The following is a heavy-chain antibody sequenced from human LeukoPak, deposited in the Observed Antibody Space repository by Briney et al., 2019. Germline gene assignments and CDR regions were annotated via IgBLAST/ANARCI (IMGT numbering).Heavy chain of an antibody. CDR2: INPSGGST. CDR1: GYTFTSYY. J-gene: IGHJ5*02. D-gene: IGHD4-11*01. Sequence: ASVKVSCKASGYTFTSYYMHWVRQAPGQGLEWMGIINPSGGSTSYAQKFQGRVTMTRDTSTSTVYMELSSLRSEDTAVYYCAREWTPHSNYVFWFDPWGQGTLVTVSS. CDR3: AREWTPHSNYVFWFDP. V-gene: IGHV1-46*01.